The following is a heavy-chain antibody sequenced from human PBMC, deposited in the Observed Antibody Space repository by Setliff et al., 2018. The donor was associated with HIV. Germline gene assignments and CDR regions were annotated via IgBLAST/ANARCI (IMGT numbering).Heavy chain of an antibody. CDR2: IYYSGST. J-gene: IGHJ5*02. CDR3: ARDNGRYFDRGWFDP. V-gene: IGHV4-39*02. Sequence: SETLSLTCTVSGGSIRSSSYYWGWIRQPPGKGLEWIGSIYYSGSTYYNPSLNSRVTISVDASKNQFSLKLSSVTAADTAVYYCARDNGRYFDRGWFDPWGQGALVTVSS. D-gene: IGHD3-9*01. CDR1: GGSIRSSSYY.